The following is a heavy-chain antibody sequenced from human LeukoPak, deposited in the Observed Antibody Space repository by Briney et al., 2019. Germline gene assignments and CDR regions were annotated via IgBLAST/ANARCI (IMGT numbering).Heavy chain of an antibody. D-gene: IGHD2-2*01. CDR2: ISAYNGNT. V-gene: IGHV1-18*04. J-gene: IGHJ5*02. Sequence: ASVKVSCKASGYTFTGYYMHWVRQAPGQGLEWMGWISAYNGNTNYAQKLQGRVTMTTDTSTSTAYMELSRLTSDDTAVYYCAEGLRTTSWIERNWFDPWGQGTLVTVSS. CDR3: AEGLRTTSWIERNWFDP. CDR1: GYTFTGYY.